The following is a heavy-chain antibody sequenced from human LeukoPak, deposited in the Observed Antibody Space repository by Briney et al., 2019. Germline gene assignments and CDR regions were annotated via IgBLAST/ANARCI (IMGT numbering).Heavy chain of an antibody. Sequence: GGSLRLSCAASGFTFSSYGMHWVRQAPGKGLEWVSAISGSGGSTYYADSVKGRFTISRDNSKNTLYLQMNSLRAEDTAVYYCAKVWRDIVVVVAATGDVGAFDIWGQGTMVTVSS. D-gene: IGHD2-15*01. J-gene: IGHJ3*02. CDR3: AKVWRDIVVVVAATGDVGAFDI. V-gene: IGHV3-23*01. CDR2: ISGSGGST. CDR1: GFTFSSYG.